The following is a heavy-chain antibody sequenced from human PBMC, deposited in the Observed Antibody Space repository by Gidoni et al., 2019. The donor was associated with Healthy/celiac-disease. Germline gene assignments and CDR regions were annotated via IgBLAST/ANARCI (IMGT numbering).Heavy chain of an antibody. CDR3: AKDTYYGDGTGGGAFDI. J-gene: IGHJ3*02. V-gene: IGHV3-23*01. D-gene: IGHD4-17*01. CDR2: ISGSGGST. Sequence: EVQLLESGGGLVQPGGSLRLSCAASGFTFSSHAMSWVRQAPGKGLEWVSAISGSGGSTYYADSVKGRFTISRDNSKNTLYLQMNSLRAEDTAVYYCAKDTYYGDGTGGGAFDIWGQGTMVTVSS. CDR1: GFTFSSHA.